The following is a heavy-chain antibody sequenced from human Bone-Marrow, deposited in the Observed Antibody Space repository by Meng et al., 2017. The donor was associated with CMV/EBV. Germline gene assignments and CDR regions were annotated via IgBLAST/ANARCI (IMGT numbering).Heavy chain of an antibody. D-gene: IGHD3-10*01. CDR1: GFTFSSNP. Sequence: GESLKISCAASGFTFSSNPMHWVRQAPGKGLEWVSLISWDGGSTYYADSVKGRFTISRDNAKNSLYLQMNSLRPEDTALYFCAKDFHDAYYSGSGSYYEDWGQGTQVTVSS. CDR2: ISWDGGST. J-gene: IGHJ4*02. V-gene: IGHV3-43*01. CDR3: AKDFHDAYYSGSGSYYED.